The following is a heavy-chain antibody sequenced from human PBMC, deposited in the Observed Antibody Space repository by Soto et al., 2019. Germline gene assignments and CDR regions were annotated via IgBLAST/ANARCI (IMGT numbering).Heavy chain of an antibody. D-gene: IGHD4-17*01. CDR3: ARGRGDYETWNFDP. CDR2: TSGSGRRT. CDR1: GFTFSTYG. V-gene: IGHV3-64*02. J-gene: IGHJ2*01. Sequence: EVQLVESGDALVQPGGSLRVSCEGSGFTFSTYGMHWVRQAPGKGLEFVSSTSGSGRRTSYADSVKGRSIISRDNSKNTLYLQMGSLRIEDTGVYYCARGRGDYETWNFDPWGRGSLVTVSS.